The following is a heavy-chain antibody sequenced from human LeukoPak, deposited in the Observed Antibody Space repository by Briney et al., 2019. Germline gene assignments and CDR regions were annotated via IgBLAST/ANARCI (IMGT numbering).Heavy chain of an antibody. CDR2: ISGSGGST. D-gene: IGHD3-10*01. V-gene: IGHV3-23*01. CDR3: AKVGHQISWVRGVTSVYYFDY. Sequence: PGGSLRLSCAASGFTFSSYAMSWVRQAPGKGLEWVSAISGSGGSTYYADSVKGRFTISRDNSKNTLYLQMNSLRAEDTAVYYCAKVGHQISWVRGVTSVYYFDYWGQGTLVTVSS. J-gene: IGHJ4*02. CDR1: GFTFSSYA.